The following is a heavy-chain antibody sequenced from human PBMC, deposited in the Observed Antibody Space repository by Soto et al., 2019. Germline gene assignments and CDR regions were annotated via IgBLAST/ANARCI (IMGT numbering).Heavy chain of an antibody. J-gene: IGHJ4*02. CDR3: AKERAALSSGLDY. V-gene: IGHV3-23*01. CDR2: ISGSGGST. Sequence: PGGSLSLSCAASGFTFSSYAMSGVRQAPGKGLEWVSAISGSGGSTYYADSVKGRFTISRDNSKNTLYLQMNSLRAEDTAVYYCAKERAALSSGLDYWGQGTLVTVSS. D-gene: IGHD6-19*01. CDR1: GFTFSSYA.